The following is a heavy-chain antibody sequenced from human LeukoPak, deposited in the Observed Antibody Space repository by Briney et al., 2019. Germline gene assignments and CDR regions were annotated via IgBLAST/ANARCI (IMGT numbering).Heavy chain of an antibody. D-gene: IGHD3-22*01. J-gene: IGHJ4*02. CDR2: IGTAGDT. CDR3: ARAMYDSSGFFDY. V-gene: IGHV3-13*01. Sequence: PGGSLRLSCAASGFTFSSYDMHWVRQATGKGLEWVSAIGTAGDTYYPGSVKGRFTISRENAKNSLYLQMNSLRAGDTAVYYCARAMYDSSGFFDYWGQGTLVTVSS. CDR1: GFTFSSYD.